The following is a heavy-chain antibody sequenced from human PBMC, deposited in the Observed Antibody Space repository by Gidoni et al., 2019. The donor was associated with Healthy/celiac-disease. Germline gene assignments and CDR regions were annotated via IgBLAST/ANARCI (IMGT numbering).Heavy chain of an antibody. D-gene: IGHD3-22*01. CDR3: TTDLIYYDSSGYYSSDY. Sequence: EVQLVESGGGLVKPGGSLRFSCAASGFTFSNAWIRWVRQGPGKGLGWVGRIKSKTDGGTTDYAAPVKGRFTISRDDSKNTLYLQMNSLKTEDTAVYYCTTDLIYYDSSGYYSSDYWGQGTLVTVSS. CDR1: GFTFSNAW. CDR2: IKSKTDGGTT. V-gene: IGHV3-15*01. J-gene: IGHJ4*02.